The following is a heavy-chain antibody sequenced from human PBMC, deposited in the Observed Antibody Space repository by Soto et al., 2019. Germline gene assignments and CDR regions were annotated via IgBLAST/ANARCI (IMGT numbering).Heavy chain of an antibody. D-gene: IGHD4-4*01. CDR1: GGSIISCGYY. J-gene: IGHJ4*02. CDR2: IYYSGST. Sequence: TLSLTCTVSGGSIISCGYYWSLIRQHPGKGLEWIGSIYYSGSTFYNPSLRSRVTISVDTSKNQFSLKLTSVTAADTAVHYCARSGGLQHIDYWGQGTLVTVSS. V-gene: IGHV4-31*03. CDR3: ARSGGLQHIDY.